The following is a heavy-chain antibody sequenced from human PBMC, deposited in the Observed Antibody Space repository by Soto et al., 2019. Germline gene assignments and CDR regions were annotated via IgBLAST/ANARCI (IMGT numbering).Heavy chain of an antibody. CDR2: ISGSGGST. CDR3: ASNPGALRYRYYYVDA. Sequence: SGGSMRLSCAASGFTFSSDAMSWVRPAPGKGLEWVSAISGSGGSTYYADSVKGRFTISRDNSKNTLYLQMNSLRAEDRAVYYWASNPGALRYRYYYVDAGGKGPT. V-gene: IGHV3-23*01. J-gene: IGHJ6*03. CDR1: GFTFSSDA. D-gene: IGHD1-1*01.